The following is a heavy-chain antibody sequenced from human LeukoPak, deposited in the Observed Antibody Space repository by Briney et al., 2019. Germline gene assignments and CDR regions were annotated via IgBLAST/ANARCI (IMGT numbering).Heavy chain of an antibody. Sequence: PGGSLRLSCAASGFTFSSYGMHWVRQAPGKGLEWVAVISHDGSDKYYVDSVKGRFTISRDNSRNTLYLQMNSLRTEDTAVYYCARGYGDYVGESFYYYGMDVWGQGTTVTVSS. J-gene: IGHJ6*02. CDR1: GFTFSSYG. V-gene: IGHV3-30*03. D-gene: IGHD4-17*01. CDR3: ARGYGDYVGESFYYYGMDV. CDR2: ISHDGSDK.